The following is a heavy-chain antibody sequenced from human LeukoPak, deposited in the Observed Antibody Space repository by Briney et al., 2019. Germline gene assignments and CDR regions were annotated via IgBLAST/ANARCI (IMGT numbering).Heavy chain of an antibody. CDR1: GGSISSYY. V-gene: IGHV4-59*12. Sequence: SETLSLTCTVSGGSISSYYWSWIRQPPGKGLEWIGSIYYSGSTYYNPSLKSRVTISVDTSKNQFSLKLSSVTAADTAVYYCARDFLLPIVVVTAIRGWFDPWGQGTLVTVSS. CDR3: ARDFLLPIVVVTAIRGWFDP. CDR2: IYYSGST. J-gene: IGHJ5*02. D-gene: IGHD2-21*02.